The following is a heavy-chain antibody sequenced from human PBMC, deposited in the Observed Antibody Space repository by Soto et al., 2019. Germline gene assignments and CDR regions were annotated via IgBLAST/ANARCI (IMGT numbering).Heavy chain of an antibody. CDR2: IIPIFGTA. Sequence: QVQLVQSGAEVKKPGSSVKVSCKASGGTFSSYPISWVRQAPGQGLEWMGGIIPIFGTANYAQKFQGRVTITVAEFTSTTYMELSTLRSEDTAVYYCARVGSCFWSGPRPPGWMDVWGQGTTVTVSS. D-gene: IGHD3-3*01. CDR3: ARVGSCFWSGPRPPGWMDV. CDR1: GGTFSSYP. J-gene: IGHJ6*02. V-gene: IGHV1-69*12.